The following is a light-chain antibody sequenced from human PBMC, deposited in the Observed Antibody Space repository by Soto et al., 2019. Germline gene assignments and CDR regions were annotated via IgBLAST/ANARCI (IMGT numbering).Light chain of an antibody. CDR1: QSVGSN. V-gene: IGKV3-15*01. CDR2: GVS. Sequence: TQSPATLSVSPGEGATLSCRASQSVGSNLAWYQQKPAQAPRLLIYGVSTRATGTPARFSGSGSGTEFTLTISSVQSEDFAVYYCQQYNNWLQTFGQGTKVDI. J-gene: IGKJ1*01. CDR3: QQYNNWLQT.